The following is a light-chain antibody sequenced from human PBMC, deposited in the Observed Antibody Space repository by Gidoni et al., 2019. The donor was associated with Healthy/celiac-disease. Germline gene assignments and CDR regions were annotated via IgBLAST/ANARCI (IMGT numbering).Light chain of an antibody. CDR1: QSVSSSY. CDR3: QQDYNLPGT. CDR2: GAS. J-gene: IGKJ1*01. V-gene: IGKV3D-7*01. Sequence: PGERVTLSCRASQSVSSSYLTWYQQKPGQAPRLLIYGASTMATSIPARFSGSGSGTDFTLTISSLQPEDFAVYYCQQDYNLPGTFGQGTKVEIK.